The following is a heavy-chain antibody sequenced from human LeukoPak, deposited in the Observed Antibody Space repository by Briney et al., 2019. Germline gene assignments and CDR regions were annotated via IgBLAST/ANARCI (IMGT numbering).Heavy chain of an antibody. CDR3: ARVDGSLFAYFDY. V-gene: IGHV3-21*01. J-gene: IGHJ4*02. CDR2: ISSSSSYI. CDR1: GFTFSSYS. D-gene: IGHD2-15*01. Sequence: GGSLRLSCAASGFTFSSYSMNWVRQAPGKGLEWVSSISSSSSYIYYADSVKGRFTISRDNAKNSLYLQMNSLRAEDTAVYYCARVDGSLFAYFDYRGQGTLVTVSS.